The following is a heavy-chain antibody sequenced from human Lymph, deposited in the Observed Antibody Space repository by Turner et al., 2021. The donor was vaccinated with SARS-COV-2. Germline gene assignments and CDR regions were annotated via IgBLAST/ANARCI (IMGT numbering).Heavy chain of an antibody. Sequence: EVQLLEPGGGLVQPGGSLRLSCAASGFTFSSYAMSWVRLAPGKGLEWVSAISGSGGSTNYADSVKGRFTISRDNSKNTLYLQMNSLRAEDTAVYYCAKEGDTAMVNFDYWVQGTLVTVSS. D-gene: IGHD5-18*01. V-gene: IGHV3-23*01. J-gene: IGHJ4*02. CDR1: GFTFSSYA. CDR3: AKEGDTAMVNFDY. CDR2: ISGSGGST.